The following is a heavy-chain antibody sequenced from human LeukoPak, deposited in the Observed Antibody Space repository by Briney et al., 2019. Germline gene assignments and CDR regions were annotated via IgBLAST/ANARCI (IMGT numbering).Heavy chain of an antibody. CDR3: ARGSYDFWSGYYGGMDY. J-gene: IGHJ4*02. Sequence: SETLSLTCTVSGGSISSGGYYWSWIRQPPGKGLEWIGYIYYSGSTNYNPSLKSRVTISVDTSKNQFSLKLSSVTAADTAVYYCARGSYDFWSGYYGGMDYWGQGTLVTVSS. V-gene: IGHV4-61*08. D-gene: IGHD3-3*01. CDR1: GGSISSGGYY. CDR2: IYYSGST.